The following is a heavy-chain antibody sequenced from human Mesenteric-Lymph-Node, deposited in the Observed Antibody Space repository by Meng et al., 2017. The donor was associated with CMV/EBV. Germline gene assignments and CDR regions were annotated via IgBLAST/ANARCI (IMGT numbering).Heavy chain of an antibody. J-gene: IGHJ3*02. CDR3: ARVWSGYPDAFDI. D-gene: IGHD3-3*01. CDR1: GFTFEDYA. CDR2: ISWNSVIT. Sequence: SLKISCVASGFTFEDYAMHWVRQVPGKGLEWVSGISWNSVITGYGGSVKGRFTISRDNAKNSLYLQMNSLRAEDTAVYYCARVWSGYPDAFDIWGQGTKVTVSS. V-gene: IGHV3-9*01.